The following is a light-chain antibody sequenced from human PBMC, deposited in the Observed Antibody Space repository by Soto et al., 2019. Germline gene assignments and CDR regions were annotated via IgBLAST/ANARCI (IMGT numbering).Light chain of an antibody. J-gene: IGLJ1*01. Sequence: QSALTQPASVSGSPGQSITISCTGTSSDVGGYNYVSWYQQHPGKAPKLMIYDVSNRPSGVSNRFSGSKSGNTASLTISGLQAEDEADYYCSSYTSSSTLDVFGTGTKGPS. CDR3: SSYTSSSTLDV. CDR2: DVS. CDR1: SSDVGGYNY. V-gene: IGLV2-14*01.